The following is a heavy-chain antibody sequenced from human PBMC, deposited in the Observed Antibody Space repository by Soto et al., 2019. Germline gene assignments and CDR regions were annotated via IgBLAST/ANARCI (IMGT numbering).Heavy chain of an antibody. CDR2: ISDDGSKT. Sequence: HPGGSLRLSCAGSGVTFRGYAVHWVRQTPGKGLEWVTVISDDGSKTYYADSVKGRFSVSRDNSKNTLYLQMNSLRAEDTAVYYCAKDREDSSGWPLYYFDYWGQGTLVTVSS. V-gene: IGHV3-30*04. CDR1: GVTFRGYA. CDR3: AKDREDSSGWPLYYFDY. J-gene: IGHJ4*02. D-gene: IGHD6-19*01.